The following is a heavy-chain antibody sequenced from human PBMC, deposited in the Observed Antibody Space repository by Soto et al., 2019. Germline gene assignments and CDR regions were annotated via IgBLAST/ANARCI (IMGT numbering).Heavy chain of an antibody. D-gene: IGHD3-3*01. Sequence: KESGPTLVKPTQTLTLTCTFSGFSLSTSGVGVGWIRHPPGKALEWLALIYWNDDKRYSPSLKRRLTLTKDTSKNQVVLTMTNMDPVDTATYYCAHRQKITILGVVIMPGEFDYWGQGTLVAVAS. J-gene: IGHJ4*02. CDR3: AHRQKITILGVVIMPGEFDY. CDR2: IYWNDDK. CDR1: GFSLSTSGVG. V-gene: IGHV2-5*01.